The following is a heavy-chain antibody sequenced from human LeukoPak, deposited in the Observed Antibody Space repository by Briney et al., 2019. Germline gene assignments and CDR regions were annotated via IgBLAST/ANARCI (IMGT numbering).Heavy chain of an antibody. V-gene: IGHV3-21*01. J-gene: IGHJ4*02. CDR3: ATSGYPDY. D-gene: IGHD5-12*01. CDR2: ISSSSTYI. Sequence: RSGGSLRLSCAASGFTFSSYSMSWVRQAPGKGLEWVSSISSSSTYIYYADSVKGRFTISRDNAKNSLYLQMNSLRDEDTAVYYCATSGYPDYWGQGTLVTVSS. CDR1: GFTFSSYS.